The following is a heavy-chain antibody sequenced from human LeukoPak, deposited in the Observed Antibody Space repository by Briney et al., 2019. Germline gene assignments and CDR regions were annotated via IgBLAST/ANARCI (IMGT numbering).Heavy chain of an antibody. CDR1: GFTVSSNY. CDR3: PSSLGSWFDY. CDR2: IKQDGSEK. D-gene: IGHD2-15*01. Sequence: GGSLRLSCAASGFTVSSNYMSWVRQAPGKGLEWVANIKQDGSEKYYVDSVKGRFTISRDNAKNSLYLQMNSLRAEDTAVYYCPSSLGSWFDYWGQGTLVTVSS. J-gene: IGHJ4*02. V-gene: IGHV3-7*01.